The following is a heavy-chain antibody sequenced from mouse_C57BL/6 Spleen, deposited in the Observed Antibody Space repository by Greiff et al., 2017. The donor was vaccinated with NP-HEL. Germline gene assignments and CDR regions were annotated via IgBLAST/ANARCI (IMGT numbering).Heavy chain of an antibody. V-gene: IGHV1-5*01. CDR2: IYPGNSDT. D-gene: IGHD3-2*02. CDR3: TRREDSSGYGAMDY. CDR1: GYTFTSYW. J-gene: IGHJ4*01. Sequence: EVNLVESGTVLARPGASVKMSCKTSGYTFTSYWMHWVKQRPGQGLEWIGAIYPGNSDTSYNQKFKGKAKLTAVTSASTAYMELSSLTNEDSAVYYCTRREDSSGYGAMDYWGQGTSVTVSS.